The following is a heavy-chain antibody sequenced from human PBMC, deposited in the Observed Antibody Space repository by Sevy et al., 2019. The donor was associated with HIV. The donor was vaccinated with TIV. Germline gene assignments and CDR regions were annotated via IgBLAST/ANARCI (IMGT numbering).Heavy chain of an antibody. CDR3: ARDGSSGIQWFDY. CDR1: GGSISSGRNY. D-gene: IGHD6-25*01. CDR2: IYISGDT. J-gene: IGHJ4*02. Sequence: LRLSCTVSGGSISSGRNYWNWIRQPAGKGLEWIGRIYISGDTNYNPSLKSRVTISLDTSKKQFSLKLTSVTAADTAVYYCARDGSSGIQWFDYWGQGILVTVSS. V-gene: IGHV4-61*02.